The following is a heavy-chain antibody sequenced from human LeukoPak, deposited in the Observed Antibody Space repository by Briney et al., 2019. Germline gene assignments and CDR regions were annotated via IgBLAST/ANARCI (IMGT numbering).Heavy chain of an antibody. CDR1: GFTFSSYW. CDR2: INTDGSRT. J-gene: IGHJ4*02. D-gene: IGHD6-13*01. V-gene: IGHV3-74*01. CDR3: ARGTAAGTTPFDY. Sequence: GGSLRLSCAASGFTFSSYWMHWVRQAPGKGLVWVSRINTDGSRTDYADSVKGRFTISRDNAKNTLYLQMNSLRAEDTAVYYCARGTAAGTTPFDYWGQGTLVTVSS.